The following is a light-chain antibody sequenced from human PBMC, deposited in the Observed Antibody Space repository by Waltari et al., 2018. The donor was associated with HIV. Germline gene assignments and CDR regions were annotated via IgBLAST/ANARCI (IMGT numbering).Light chain of an antibody. Sequence: DIQMTQSPLFVSASVGDRVSLTCRASQGIDTSLAWYQRRPGKVPNLLIYAASRMERGVPSRFSGSGSGTLFILNITDSQPEDFATYYCQQAKRFPHTFGGGTRV. V-gene: IGKV1-12*01. J-gene: IGKJ4*02. CDR3: QQAKRFPHT. CDR1: QGIDTS. CDR2: AAS.